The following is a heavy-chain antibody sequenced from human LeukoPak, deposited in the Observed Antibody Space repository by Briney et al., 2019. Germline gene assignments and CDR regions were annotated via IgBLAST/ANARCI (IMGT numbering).Heavy chain of an antibody. D-gene: IGHD6-19*01. Sequence: GGSLRLSCAASGFTFDDYAMHWVRQAPGKGLEWVSGISWNSGSIGYADSVKGRFTISRDNAKNSLYLQMNSLRAEDMALYYCAKVVSNGWLYDAFDIWGQGTMVTVSS. CDR3: AKVVSNGWLYDAFDI. V-gene: IGHV3-9*03. CDR2: ISWNSGSI. CDR1: GFTFDDYA. J-gene: IGHJ3*02.